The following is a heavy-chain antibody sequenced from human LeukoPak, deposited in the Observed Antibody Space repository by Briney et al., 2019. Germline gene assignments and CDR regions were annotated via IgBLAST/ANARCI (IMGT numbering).Heavy chain of an antibody. J-gene: IGHJ3*02. CDR2: IYTSGST. CDR1: GGSISSGSYY. V-gene: IGHV4-61*02. CDR3: AREEGHVVVPAAIHYDAFDI. D-gene: IGHD2-2*02. Sequence: TLSLTCTVSGGSISSGSYYWSWIRQPAGKGLEWIGRIYTSGSTNYNPSLKSRVTISVDTSKNQFSLKLSSVTAADTAVYYCAREEGHVVVPAAIHYDAFDIWGQGTMVTVSS.